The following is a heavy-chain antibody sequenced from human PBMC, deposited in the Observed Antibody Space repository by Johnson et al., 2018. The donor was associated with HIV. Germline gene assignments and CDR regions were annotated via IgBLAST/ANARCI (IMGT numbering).Heavy chain of an antibody. CDR3: ARENYRRRDALDV. V-gene: IGHV3-9*01. Sequence: VQLVESGGTLVQPDRSLRLSCASSGFTFEDYAMHWVRQGPGKVLEWVSGISWNSDTLVYADSVKGRFTISRDNAKNSLYLQINSLRTEDTAVYYCARENYRRRDALDVWGQGTVVIVSS. CDR2: ISWNSDTL. CDR1: GFTFEDYA. J-gene: IGHJ3*01. D-gene: IGHD1-7*01.